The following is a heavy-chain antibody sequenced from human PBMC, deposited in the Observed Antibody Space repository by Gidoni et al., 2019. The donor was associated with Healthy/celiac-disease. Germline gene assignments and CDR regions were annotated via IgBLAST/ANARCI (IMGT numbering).Heavy chain of an antibody. Sequence: EVQLLESGGGLVQPGGSLRLSCSASGFTFSSDAMSWVRQAPGKGLEGVSAISGSGGSTYYADSVKGRFTISRDNSKNTLYLQMNSLRAEDTAVYYCAKAVVAATTDYWGQGTLVTVSS. CDR3: AKAVVAATTDY. CDR1: GFTFSSDA. CDR2: ISGSGGST. V-gene: IGHV3-23*01. J-gene: IGHJ4*02. D-gene: IGHD2-15*01.